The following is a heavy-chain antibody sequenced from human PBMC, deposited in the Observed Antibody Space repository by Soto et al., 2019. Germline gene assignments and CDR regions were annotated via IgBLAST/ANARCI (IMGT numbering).Heavy chain of an antibody. V-gene: IGHV3-30*18. D-gene: IGHD6-13*01. CDR3: AKDFSIAAANEYFQH. J-gene: IGHJ1*01. Sequence: LRLSCAASGFTFSSYGMHWVRQAPGKGLEWVAVISYDGSNKYYADSVKGRFTISRDNSKNTLYLQMNSLRAEDTAVYYCAKDFSIAAANEYFQHWGQGTLVTVSS. CDR2: ISYDGSNK. CDR1: GFTFSSYG.